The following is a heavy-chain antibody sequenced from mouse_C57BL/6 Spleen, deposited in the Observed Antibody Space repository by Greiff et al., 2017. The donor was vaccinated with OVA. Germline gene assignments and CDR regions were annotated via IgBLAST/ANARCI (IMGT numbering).Heavy chain of an antibody. J-gene: IGHJ2*01. CDR1: GYAFTNYL. CDR2: INPGSGGT. D-gene: IGHD2-2*01. Sequence: VQLQQSGAELVRPGTSVKVSCKASGYAFTNYLIEWVKQRPGQGLEWIGVINPGSGGTNYNEKFKGKATLTADKSSSTAYMQLSSLTSEYSAVYCCARVGVTAPSYWGQGTTLTVSS. V-gene: IGHV1-54*01. CDR3: ARVGVTAPSY.